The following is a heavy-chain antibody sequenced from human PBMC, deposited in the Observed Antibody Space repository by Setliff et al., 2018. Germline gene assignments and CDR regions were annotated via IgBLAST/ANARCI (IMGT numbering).Heavy chain of an antibody. J-gene: IGHJ6*02. CDR1: GASLSSGSYY. V-gene: IGHV4-61*02. D-gene: IGHD2-21*01. Sequence: KPSETLSLTCTVSGASLSSGSYYWSWIRQSAGKGLEWIGRIYTSGATTYSPSLKSRVSISADTSKNLFSLRLKSVTAADTAVYYCAKEYVVNSFVSNSHRHYGLGVWGQGTTVTVSS. CDR3: AKEYVVNSFVSNSHRHYGLGV. CDR2: IYTSGAT.